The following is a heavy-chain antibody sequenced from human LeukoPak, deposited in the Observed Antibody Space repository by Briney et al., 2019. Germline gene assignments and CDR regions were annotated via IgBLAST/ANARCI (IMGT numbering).Heavy chain of an antibody. CDR2: VYSSGVG. CDR3: AREEFLHEIDSSGYFVY. CDR1: GGSITGYY. D-gene: IGHD3-22*01. J-gene: IGHJ4*02. V-gene: IGHV4-4*07. Sequence: SETLSLTCTVSGGSITGYYWNWVRQPAGQGLEWLGRVYSSGVGNYNPSLTSRGTMSVDTSKNQFSLKLTSLTAADTAVYYCAREEFLHEIDSSGYFVYWGRGTLVTVSS.